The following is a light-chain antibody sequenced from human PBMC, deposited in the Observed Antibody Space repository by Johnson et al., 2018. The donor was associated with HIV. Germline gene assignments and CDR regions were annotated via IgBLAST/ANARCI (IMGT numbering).Light chain of an antibody. V-gene: IGLV1-51*02. CDR1: SSNIGNNY. J-gene: IGLJ1*01. Sequence: QSVLTQPPSVSAAPGQKVTISCSGSSSNIGNNYVSWYQQLPGTAPKLLIYENNKRPSGIPDRFSGSKSGTSANLGITGLQTGDEADYCCGTGDRSLSAGVFGTGTKVTV. CDR3: GTGDRSLSAGV. CDR2: ENN.